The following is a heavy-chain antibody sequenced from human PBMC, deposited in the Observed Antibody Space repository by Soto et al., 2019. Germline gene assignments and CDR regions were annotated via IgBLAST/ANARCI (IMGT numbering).Heavy chain of an antibody. Sequence: QVQLVQSGSEGKEPGASMKISCQASGYTFTRYDITWVRQATGQGLEWMGWMNPQTGNTAYAEKFQGRVTMTMSTSRNTAYMELSGLRSEDTAVYYCARLSEESSSSNYYYFYMDVWGKGSTVTVSS. J-gene: IGHJ6*03. V-gene: IGHV1-8*01. CDR3: ARLSEESSSSNYYYFYMDV. CDR1: GYTFTRYD. CDR2: MNPQTGNT. D-gene: IGHD6-6*01.